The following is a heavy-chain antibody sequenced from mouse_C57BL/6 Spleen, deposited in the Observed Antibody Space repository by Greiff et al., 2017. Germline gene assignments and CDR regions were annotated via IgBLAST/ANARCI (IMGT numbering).Heavy chain of an antibody. Sequence: QVQLQQPGAELVRPGSSVKLSCKASGYTFTSYWMHWVKQRPIQGLEWIGNIDPSDSETHYNQKFKDKATLTVDKSSSTAYMQLSSLTSEASAVYYCARWGTNSAYWGQGTLVTVSA. CDR2: IDPSDSET. CDR1: GYTFTSYW. D-gene: IGHD4-1*01. CDR3: ARWGTNSAY. J-gene: IGHJ3*01. V-gene: IGHV1-52*01.